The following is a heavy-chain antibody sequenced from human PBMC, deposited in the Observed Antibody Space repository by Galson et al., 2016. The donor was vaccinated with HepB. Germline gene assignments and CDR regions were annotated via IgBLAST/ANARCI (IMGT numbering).Heavy chain of an antibody. J-gene: IGHJ6*03. Sequence: SLRLSCAASKFTFNTYAMSWVRQAPGKGLEWVSAISGSGGSTAYADSVKGRFTISRDNSKNTLYLQMDSLRPEDTAVCYCARGGPSRDYYYYMDVWGKGTTVSVSS. CDR1: KFTFNTYA. CDR2: ISGSGGST. V-gene: IGHV3-23*01. CDR3: ARGGPSRDYYYYMDV. D-gene: IGHD3-10*01.